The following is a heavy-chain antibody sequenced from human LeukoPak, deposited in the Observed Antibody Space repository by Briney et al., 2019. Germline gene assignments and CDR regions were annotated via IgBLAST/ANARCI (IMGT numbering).Heavy chain of an antibody. D-gene: IGHD3-22*01. Sequence: GGSLRLSCAASGFTFSSYAMSWVRQAPGKGLEWVSSISGSGGTTHYADSVKGRLTISRDDSKNTLYLQMNSLRAEDTAVYYCAKARDSSVYDHFDYWGQGTLVTVSS. J-gene: IGHJ4*02. CDR2: ISGSGGTT. V-gene: IGHV3-23*01. CDR1: GFTFSSYA. CDR3: AKARDSSVYDHFDY.